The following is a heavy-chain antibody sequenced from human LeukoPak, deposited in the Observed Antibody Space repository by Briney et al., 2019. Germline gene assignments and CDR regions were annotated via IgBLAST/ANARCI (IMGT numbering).Heavy chain of an antibody. CDR1: GFAFSTYG. CDR2: ISYDGSNK. J-gene: IGHJ4*02. Sequence: GGSLRLSCAASGFAFSTYGMHRVRQAPGKGLEWVAVISYDGSNKYYADSVKGRFTISRDNSKNTLFLQMNSLRAEDTAVYFCAKGRVNYGSGSYPNDYWGQGTLVTVSS. D-gene: IGHD3-10*01. V-gene: IGHV3-30*18. CDR3: AKGRVNYGSGSYPNDY.